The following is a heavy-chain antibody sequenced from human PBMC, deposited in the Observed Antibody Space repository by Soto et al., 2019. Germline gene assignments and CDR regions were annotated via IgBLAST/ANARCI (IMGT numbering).Heavy chain of an antibody. CDR3: ARERAHSGMAV. J-gene: IGHJ6*04. V-gene: IGHV3-30-3*01. Sequence: PGGSLRLSCAASGFTFSSYAMHWVRQAPGKGLEWVAVISYDGSNKYYADSVKGRFTISRDNSKNTLYLQMNSLRAEDTAVYYCARERAHSGMAVGGKGTTVTSSS. CDR1: GFTFSSYA. CDR2: ISYDGSNK.